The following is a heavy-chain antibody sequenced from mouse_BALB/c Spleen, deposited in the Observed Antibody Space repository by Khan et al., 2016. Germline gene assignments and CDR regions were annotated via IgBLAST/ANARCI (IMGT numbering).Heavy chain of an antibody. D-gene: IGHD2-1*01. V-gene: IGHV1-4*01. CDR2: INPSSGYT. CDR3: ARDGNYVDY. Sequence: QVQLQQSGAELARPGASVKMSCKASGYTFTSYTMHWVKQMPGQGLEWIGYINPSSGYTNYNQKFKDKATLTADKSSSTAYMQLSSLTSEDSAVYYCARDGNYVDYWGQGTTLTVSS. CDR1: GYTFTSYT. J-gene: IGHJ2*01.